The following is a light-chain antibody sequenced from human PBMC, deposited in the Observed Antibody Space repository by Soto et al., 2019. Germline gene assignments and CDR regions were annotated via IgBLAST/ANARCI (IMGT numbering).Light chain of an antibody. CDR1: QSVSSSY. CDR2: GAS. Sequence: EIVLTQSPGTLSLSPGERATLSCRASQSVSSSYLAWYQQKPGQAPRLLIYGASSRATGIPDRFSGSGSGTDFTLTISRLEPEDFAVYYCHQYGSSPGTFRQGTKVEIK. CDR3: HQYGSSPGT. V-gene: IGKV3-20*01. J-gene: IGKJ1*01.